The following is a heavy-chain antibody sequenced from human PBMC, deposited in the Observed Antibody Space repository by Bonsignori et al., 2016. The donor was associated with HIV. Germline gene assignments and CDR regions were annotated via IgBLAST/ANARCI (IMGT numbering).Heavy chain of an antibody. CDR2: IYTSGST. Sequence: WIRQPPGKGLEWIGRIYTSGSTNANPSLNSRVTFSVDTSKNQFSLKLGSVTAADTAVYFCAREYYFDSSGHRAFDYWGQGTLVTVSS. J-gene: IGHJ4*02. CDR3: AREYYFDSSGHRAFDY. V-gene: IGHV4-61*02. D-gene: IGHD3-22*01.